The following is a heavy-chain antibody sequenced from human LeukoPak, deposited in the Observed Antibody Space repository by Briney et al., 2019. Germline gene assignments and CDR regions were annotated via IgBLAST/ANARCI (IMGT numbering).Heavy chain of an antibody. Sequence: PGGSLRLSSAASGFTFSSDWMSWVPPAPGKGLEWVANIKQDGSEKYYVDSVKGRFTISRDNAKNSLYLQMNSRRAEDTAVYYCARDGYWGQGTLVTVSS. J-gene: IGHJ4*02. CDR1: GFTFSSDW. CDR3: ARDGY. CDR2: IKQDGSEK. V-gene: IGHV3-7*01.